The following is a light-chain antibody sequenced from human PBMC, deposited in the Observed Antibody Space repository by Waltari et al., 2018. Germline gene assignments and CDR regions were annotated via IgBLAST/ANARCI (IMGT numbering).Light chain of an antibody. CDR3: QRRRSWPWT. J-gene: IGKJ1*01. Sequence: ELVLTQSPATLSLSPGERATLSCRASQSVSSDLAWYQQKPGQGPRLLIYDASNRATGIPARCSGSRYATEFALTISSRGPGSVAVHHCQRRRSWPWTFGQGTKVEVK. CDR2: DAS. CDR1: QSVSSD. V-gene: IGKV3-11*01.